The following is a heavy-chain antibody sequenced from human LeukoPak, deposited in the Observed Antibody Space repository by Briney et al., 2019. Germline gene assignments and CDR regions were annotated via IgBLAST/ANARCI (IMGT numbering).Heavy chain of an antibody. CDR2: IYYTGST. J-gene: IGHJ5*02. Sequence: PSETLSLTCSVSGLAISGSSYYWAWIRQPPGKGLEYIGNIYYTGSTYYNPPLKSRVTISVDTSKNQFSLKLSSVTAADTAVYYCARGRYRFDPWGQGTLVTVSS. CDR3: ARGRYRFDP. CDR1: GLAISGSSYY. D-gene: IGHD5-18*01. V-gene: IGHV4-39*07.